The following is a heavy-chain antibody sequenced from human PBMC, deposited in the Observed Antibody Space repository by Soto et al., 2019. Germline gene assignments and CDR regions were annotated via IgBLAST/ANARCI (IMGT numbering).Heavy chain of an antibody. CDR2: TNSDGSTS. V-gene: IGHV3-74*01. D-gene: IGHD2-15*01. Sequence: EVHLVESGGGLVQPGGSLRLSCAASGFTFSNYWMYWVRQAPGKGLVWVSRTNSDGSTSSYADSVKGRFTISRDNAKTTLYLQMNSLRAEDTAVYYCARGDCVGGSCYSLAGSFYYYMDVWGKGTTVTVFS. J-gene: IGHJ6*03. CDR3: ARGDCVGGSCYSLAGSFYYYMDV. CDR1: GFTFSNYW.